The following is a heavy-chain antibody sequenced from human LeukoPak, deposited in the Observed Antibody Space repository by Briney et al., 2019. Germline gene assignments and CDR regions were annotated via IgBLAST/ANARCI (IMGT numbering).Heavy chain of an antibody. V-gene: IGHV4-38-2*02. CDR2: ISHSGTT. CDR3: AREGAVPGIDP. CDR1: GYSITSGFS. Sequence: KPSETLSLTCAASGYSITSGFSWGWIRQPPGKGLEWIGTISHSGTTDYKSTLESRLTISMDTSKNLFSLRLTSVTAADTAVYYCAREGAVPGIDPWGQGTLVTVSS. J-gene: IGHJ5*02. D-gene: IGHD3-16*01.